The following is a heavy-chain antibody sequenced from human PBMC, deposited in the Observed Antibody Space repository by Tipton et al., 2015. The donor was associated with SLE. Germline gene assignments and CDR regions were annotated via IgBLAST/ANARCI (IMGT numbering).Heavy chain of an antibody. V-gene: IGHV4-4*09. J-gene: IGHJ4*02. D-gene: IGHD1-26*01. CDR3: VRGLSRELLRY. Sequence: TLSLTCTVSGDSISSYYWSWIRQPPGKGLEWIGCIYTSGSTSYNPSLKSRVTISVDTSKNQFSLKLSSVTAADTAVYYCVRGLSRELLRYWGQGTLVTVSS. CDR1: GDSISSYY. CDR2: IYTSGST.